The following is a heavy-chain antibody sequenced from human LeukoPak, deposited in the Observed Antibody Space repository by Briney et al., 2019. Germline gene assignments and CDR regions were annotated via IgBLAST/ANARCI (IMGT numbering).Heavy chain of an antibody. CDR2: IYTSGST. CDR1: GGSISSGSYY. D-gene: IGHD3-3*01. V-gene: IGHV4-61*02. J-gene: IGHJ4*02. Sequence: PSQTLSLTCTVSGGSISSGSYYWSWIRQPAGKGLEWIGRIYTSGSTNYNPSLKSRVTISVDTSKNQFSLKLSSVTAADTAVYYCARETYYDFWSGYYQDHWGQGTLVTVSS. CDR3: ARETYYDFWSGYYQDH.